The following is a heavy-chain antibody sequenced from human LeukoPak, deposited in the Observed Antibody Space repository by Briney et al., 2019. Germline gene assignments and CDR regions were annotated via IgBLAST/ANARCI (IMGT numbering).Heavy chain of an antibody. CDR2: INWNGGST. Sequence: GGSLRLSCAASGFTVSSNYMSWVRQAPGKGLEWVPGINWNGGSTGYADSVKGRFTISRDNAKNSLYLQMNSLRAEDTALYYCAKGVRITMVRGAFDIWGQGTMVTVSS. CDR1: GFTVSSNY. D-gene: IGHD3-10*01. J-gene: IGHJ3*02. CDR3: AKGVRITMVRGAFDI. V-gene: IGHV3-20*04.